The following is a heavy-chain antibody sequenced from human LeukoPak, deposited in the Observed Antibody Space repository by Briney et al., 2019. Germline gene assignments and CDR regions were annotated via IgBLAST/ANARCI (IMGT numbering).Heavy chain of an antibody. J-gene: IGHJ4*02. CDR1: GGSISSGSYY. Sequence: SQTLSLTCTVSGGSISSGSYYWSWIRQPAGTGLEWIGRIYTSGSTNYNPSLKSRVTISVDTSKNQFSLKLSSVTAADTAVYYCARVANFWSGYYTFDYWGQGTLVTVSS. CDR3: ARVANFWSGYYTFDY. CDR2: IYTSGST. D-gene: IGHD3-3*01. V-gene: IGHV4-61*02.